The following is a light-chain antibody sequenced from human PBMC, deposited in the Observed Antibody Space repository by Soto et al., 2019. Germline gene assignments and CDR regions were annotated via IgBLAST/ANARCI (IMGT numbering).Light chain of an antibody. CDR2: DAS. CDR3: QQYNNWPPWT. V-gene: IGKV3-15*01. J-gene: IGKJ1*01. Sequence: EIVMTHSPATLSVSPGERATLSCRASQSVTSNFAWYQQKPGQAPRLLIYDASTRATGIPARFSGSGSGTEFTLTISSLQSEDFAVYYCQQYNNWPPWTFGRGTKVDIK. CDR1: QSVTSN.